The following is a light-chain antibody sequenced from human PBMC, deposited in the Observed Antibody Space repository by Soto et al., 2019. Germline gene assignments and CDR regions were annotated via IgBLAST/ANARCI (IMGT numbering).Light chain of an antibody. CDR1: SSNIGSNY. CDR2: RNN. V-gene: IGLV1-47*01. Sequence: QSVLTQPPSASGTPGQRVTISCSGSSSNIGSNYVYWYQQLPGTAPKLLISRNNQRPSGVPDRYSGSKSGTAASLAISGLRSVDEADYYCAAWDDSLSGLYVFGTGTKLNVL. J-gene: IGLJ1*01. CDR3: AAWDDSLSGLYV.